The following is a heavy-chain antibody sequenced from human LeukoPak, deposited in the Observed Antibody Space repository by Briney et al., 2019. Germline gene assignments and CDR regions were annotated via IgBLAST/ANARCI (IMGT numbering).Heavy chain of an antibody. V-gene: IGHV3-23*01. J-gene: IGHJ4*02. CDR1: GFTFSSYV. D-gene: IGHD2-2*01. Sequence: SGGSLRLSCAASGFTFSSYVMSWVRQAPGKGLEWVSAISGSGGGTYYADSVKGRFTISRDNSKNTLYLQMNSLRAEDTAVYYCAKGGFCSSASRWNYWGQGTLVTVSS. CDR3: AKGGFCSSASRWNY. CDR2: ISGSGGGT.